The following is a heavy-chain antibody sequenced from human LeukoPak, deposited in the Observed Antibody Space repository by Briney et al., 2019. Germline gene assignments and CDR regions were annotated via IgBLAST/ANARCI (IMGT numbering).Heavy chain of an antibody. CDR3: ARVRYFDWLSIDY. V-gene: IGHV4-59*12. CDR1: GRSISSYY. J-gene: IGHJ4*02. Sequence: PSPTLSLNCTVSGRSISSYYWSWIRQHPGKGLEWIGYIYYSGCTNYNPSLKGRVTISVYTSKNQFSLKLSSVTAADTAVYYCARVRYFDWLSIDYWGQGTLVTVSS. D-gene: IGHD3-9*01. CDR2: IYYSGCT.